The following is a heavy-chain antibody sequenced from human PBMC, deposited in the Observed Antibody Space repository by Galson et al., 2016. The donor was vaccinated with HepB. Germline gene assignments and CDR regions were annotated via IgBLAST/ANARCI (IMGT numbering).Heavy chain of an antibody. Sequence: SLRLSCAASGFTFSTYSMSWVRQAPGKGLEWVSSISGSSSSIYYADSVKGRFTISRDNAKNSVSLQMSSLRAEDTAVYHCARGPDRTGYNWGQGTLVTVSS. CDR3: ARGPDRTGYN. CDR2: ISGSSSSI. CDR1: GFTFSTYS. D-gene: IGHD3/OR15-3a*01. V-gene: IGHV3-48*01. J-gene: IGHJ4*02.